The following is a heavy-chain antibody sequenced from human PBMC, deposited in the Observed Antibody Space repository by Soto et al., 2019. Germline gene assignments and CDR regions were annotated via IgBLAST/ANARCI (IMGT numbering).Heavy chain of an antibody. CDR2: TYYRSRWYN. V-gene: IGHV6-1*01. Sequence: SQTLSLTCAISGDSVSSNSAAWNWVRQSPSRGLEWLGRTYYRSRWYNDYAVSVKSRITVNPDTSMNQSSRQPKSVTPEDTDVYYCARTEGYFDQWGQGTPVTVSS. CDR1: GDSVSSNSAA. CDR3: ARTEGYFDQ. J-gene: IGHJ4*02.